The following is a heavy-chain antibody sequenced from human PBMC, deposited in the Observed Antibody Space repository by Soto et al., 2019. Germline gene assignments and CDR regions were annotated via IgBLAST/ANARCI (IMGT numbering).Heavy chain of an antibody. CDR3: ARSQGGSSSLDIYYYYYYGMDV. V-gene: IGHV1-69*01. D-gene: IGHD2-15*01. J-gene: IGHJ6*02. CDR1: GGTFSSYA. CDR2: IIPIFGTA. Sequence: QVQLVQSGAEVKKPGSSVKVSCKAPGGTFSSYAISWVRQAPGQGLEWMGGIIPIFGTAKYAQKVQGRVTSTADESTSTGYVELSSLRSEDTAVYYCARSQGGSSSLDIYYYYYYGMDVWGQGTTVTVSS.